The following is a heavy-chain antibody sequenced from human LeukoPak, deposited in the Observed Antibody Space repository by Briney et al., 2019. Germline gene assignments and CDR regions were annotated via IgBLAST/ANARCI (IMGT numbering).Heavy chain of an antibody. J-gene: IGHJ6*02. D-gene: IGHD6-6*01. CDR2: ISYTGST. CDR3: ARDGSAYPYYYYYGMDV. CDR1: GGSISITNYY. V-gene: IGHV4-30-4*01. Sequence: SQTLSLTCTVSGGSISITNYYWTWIRQSPGKGLEWIVYISYTGSTYYNLSLKSRVTVSVDTSKNQFSLKLSSVTAADTAVYYCARDGSAYPYYYYYGMDVWGQGTTVTVSS.